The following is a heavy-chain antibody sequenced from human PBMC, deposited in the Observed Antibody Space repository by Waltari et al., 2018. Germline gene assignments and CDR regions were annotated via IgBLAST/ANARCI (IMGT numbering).Heavy chain of an antibody. CDR1: GFTFNTYW. J-gene: IGHJ4*02. CDR3: ARDVPNGYFDY. CDR2: INQDGRDK. Sequence: EVHLVQSGGGLIQPGGSLRLSCGVYGFTFNTYWMTWVRQAPGKGLEWVANINQDGRDKNYVDSVEGRFTISRDNAQNSVYLQMNSLRAEDTAVYYCARDVPNGYFDYWGSGTLVTVSS. D-gene: IGHD1-1*01. V-gene: IGHV3-7*01.